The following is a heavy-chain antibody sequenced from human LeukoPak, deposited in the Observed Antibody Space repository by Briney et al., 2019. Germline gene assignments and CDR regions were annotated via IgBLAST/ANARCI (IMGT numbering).Heavy chain of an antibody. CDR3: ARGLWRVPDY. V-gene: IGHV4-34*01. Sequence: PSETLSLTCAVYGGSFSGYYWSWIRQPPGKGLEWIGEINHSGSTNYNPSLKSRVTISVDTSKNQFSLKLSSVTAADTAVYYCARGLWRVPDYWGQGTLVTVSS. J-gene: IGHJ4*02. CDR1: GGSFSGYY. D-gene: IGHD3-3*01. CDR2: INHSGST.